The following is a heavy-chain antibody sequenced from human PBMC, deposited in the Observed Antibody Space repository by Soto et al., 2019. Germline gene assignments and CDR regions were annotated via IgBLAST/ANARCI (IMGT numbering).Heavy chain of an antibody. J-gene: IGHJ5*02. CDR3: ARGYYEGYCSSTSCYYRWFDP. D-gene: IGHD2-2*01. V-gene: IGHV1-69*13. CDR2: IIPIFGTA. Sequence: GASVKVSCKASGGTFSSYAISWLRQAPGQGLEWMGGIIPIFGTANYAQKFQGRVTITADESTSTAYMELSSLRSEDTAVYYCARGYYEGYCSSTSCYYRWFDPWGQGTLVTVSS. CDR1: GGTFSSYA.